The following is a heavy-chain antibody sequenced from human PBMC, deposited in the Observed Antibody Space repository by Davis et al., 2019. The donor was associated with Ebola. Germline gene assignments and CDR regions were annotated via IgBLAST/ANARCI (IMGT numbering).Heavy chain of an antibody. CDR1: GFTFSDYY. D-gene: IGHD3-10*01. Sequence: GESLKISCAASGFTFSDYYMSWIRQAPGKGLEWVSYISSSGSTIYYADSVKGRFTISRDNAKNSLYLQMNSLRAEDTAVYYCARWETVVLWFGEMGWGQGTLVTVSS. CDR2: ISSSGSTI. J-gene: IGHJ4*02. V-gene: IGHV3-11*01. CDR3: ARWETVVLWFGEMG.